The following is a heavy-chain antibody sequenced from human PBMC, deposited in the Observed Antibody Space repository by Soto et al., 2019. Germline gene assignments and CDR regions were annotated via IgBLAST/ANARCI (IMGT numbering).Heavy chain of an antibody. J-gene: IGHJ6*02. CDR3: ATTGPGNPYYYYGMDV. D-gene: IGHD4-17*01. CDR1: AHTLTEFS. V-gene: IGHV1-24*01. CDR2: FVPEDGET. Sequence: GASLKAADTTPAHTLTEFSMDWVRQARGKRFEWLGGFVPEDGETIYAQKFQGRVTMTEDTSTDTAVMELSSLRSADTAVYYCATTGPGNPYYYYGMDVWGQGTTVTVSS.